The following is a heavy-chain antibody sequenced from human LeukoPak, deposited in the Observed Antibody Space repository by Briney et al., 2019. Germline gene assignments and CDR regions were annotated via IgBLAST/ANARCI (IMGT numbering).Heavy chain of an antibody. J-gene: IGHJ4*02. CDR1: GGSISSSNW. Sequence: SGTLSLTCAVSGGSISSSNWWSWVRQPPGKGLEWIGEIYHSGSTNYNPSLKSRVTISVDTSKNQFSLKLSSVTAADTAVYYCARDIDSSGYYFDYWGQGTLVTVSS. D-gene: IGHD3-22*01. CDR2: IYHSGST. V-gene: IGHV4-4*02. CDR3: ARDIDSSGYYFDY.